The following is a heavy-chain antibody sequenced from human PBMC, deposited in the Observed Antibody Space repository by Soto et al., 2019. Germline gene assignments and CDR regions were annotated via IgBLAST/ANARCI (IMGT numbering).Heavy chain of an antibody. Sequence: QVQLVESGGGVVQPGRSLRLSCAASGFTFSSYGMHWVRQAPGKGLEWVAVISYDGRNKYYADSVKGRFTISRDNSKNTLYLQMNRLRAEDTAVYYCAKALIVGATFDYFDYWGQGTLVTVSS. CDR1: GFTFSSYG. J-gene: IGHJ4*02. D-gene: IGHD1-26*01. CDR3: AKALIVGATFDYFDY. V-gene: IGHV3-30*18. CDR2: ISYDGRNK.